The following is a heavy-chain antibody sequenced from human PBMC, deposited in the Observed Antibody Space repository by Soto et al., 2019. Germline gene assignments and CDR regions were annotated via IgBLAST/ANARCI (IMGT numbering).Heavy chain of an antibody. V-gene: IGHV3-23*01. D-gene: IGHD6-13*01. J-gene: IGHJ4*02. CDR3: AKARIAAAGTYPFDY. CDR1: GFTFSSYA. Sequence: GGSLRLSCAASGFTFSSYAMSWLRQAPGKGLEWVSAISGSGGSTYYADSVKGRFTISRDNSKNTLYLQMNSLRAEDTAVYYCAKARIAAAGTYPFDYWGQGTLVTVSS. CDR2: ISGSGGST.